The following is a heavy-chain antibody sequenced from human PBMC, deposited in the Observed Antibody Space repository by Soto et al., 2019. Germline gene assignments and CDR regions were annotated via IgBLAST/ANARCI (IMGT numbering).Heavy chain of an antibody. V-gene: IGHV3-30-3*01. CDR1: GFTFSNYA. CDR3: AGERSHLSSPYFDY. CDR2: ISYDGSNK. J-gene: IGHJ4*02. D-gene: IGHD3-16*02. Sequence: QVQLVESGGVVVQPGRSLRLSCAASGFTFSNYAMHWVRQAPGKGLEWVAVISYDGSNKYYADSVKGRITISGDNSKTTVYLRMSSLRAEDTAVSYCAGERSHLSSPYFDYWGQGALVTVSS.